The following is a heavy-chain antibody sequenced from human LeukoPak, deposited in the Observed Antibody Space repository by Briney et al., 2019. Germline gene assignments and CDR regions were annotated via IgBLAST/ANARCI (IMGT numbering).Heavy chain of an antibody. CDR1: GFTFSDHA. D-gene: IGHD2-21*02. J-gene: IGHJ4*02. Sequence: GGSLRLSCAASGFTFSDHAMSWVRQAPAKGLEWVSSINGNGGGSYYIDSVKGRFTISRDNSKDTLFLQMHSLRPGDTAVYYCVREDTPATANYWGQGTLVTISS. V-gene: IGHV3-23*01. CDR3: VREDTPATANY. CDR2: INGNGGGS.